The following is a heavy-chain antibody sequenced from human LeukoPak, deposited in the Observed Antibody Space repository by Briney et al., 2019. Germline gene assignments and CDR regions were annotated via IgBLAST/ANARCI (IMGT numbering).Heavy chain of an antibody. V-gene: IGHV4-38-2*01. CDR1: GYSISSGYY. CDR2: INHSGST. J-gene: IGHJ4*02. CDR3: ARNGGYGKFDY. Sequence: SETLSLTCAVSGYSISSGYYWGWIRRPPGNGLEWIGTINHSGSTYYNPSLKSRVTISVDTSKNQFSLNLNSVTAADTAFYYCARNGGYGKFDYWGQAALVTVSS. D-gene: IGHD1-26*01.